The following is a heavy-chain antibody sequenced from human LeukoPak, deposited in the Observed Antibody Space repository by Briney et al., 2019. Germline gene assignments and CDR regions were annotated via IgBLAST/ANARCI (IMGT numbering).Heavy chain of an antibody. CDR1: GYTFTSYD. CDR3: ARGGLAALWELLPLDY. CDR2: ISAYNGNT. D-gene: IGHD1-26*01. Sequence: ASVKVSCKASGYTFTSYDVNWVRQATGQGLEWMGWISAYNGNTNYAQKLQGRVTMTTDTSTSTAYMELRSLRSDDTAVYYCARGGLAALWELLPLDYWGQGTLVTVSS. J-gene: IGHJ4*02. V-gene: IGHV1-18*01.